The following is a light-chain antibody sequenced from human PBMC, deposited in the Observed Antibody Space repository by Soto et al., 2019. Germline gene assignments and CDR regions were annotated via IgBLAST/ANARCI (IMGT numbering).Light chain of an antibody. CDR1: QSVSSN. Sequence: EIVMTQSPATLSVSPGERATVSCRASQSVSSNFAWYQQKPGQAPRLLIYGASTRATGIPARFSGSGSGTEFTLTISSLQSEDFAVYYCQQYDNWPPVTFGGGTKVEIK. V-gene: IGKV3-15*01. J-gene: IGKJ4*01. CDR3: QQYDNWPPVT. CDR2: GAS.